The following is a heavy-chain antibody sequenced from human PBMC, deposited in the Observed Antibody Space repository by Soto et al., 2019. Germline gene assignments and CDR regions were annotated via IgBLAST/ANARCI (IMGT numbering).Heavy chain of an antibody. J-gene: IGHJ4*02. D-gene: IGHD2-15*01. Sequence: QVQLVQSGAEVKKPGASVKVSCKASGYTFTSYGIGWVRQAPGQGLEWMGWISGYNGNTNYAQKLQGRVTMTTDTPPSTTSRGLRSLRSAAPAGYSCAKVIAPAAAFDHWAQGTLVPVSS. CDR1: GYTFTSYG. CDR3: AKVIAPAAAFDH. V-gene: IGHV1-18*01. CDR2: ISGYNGNT.